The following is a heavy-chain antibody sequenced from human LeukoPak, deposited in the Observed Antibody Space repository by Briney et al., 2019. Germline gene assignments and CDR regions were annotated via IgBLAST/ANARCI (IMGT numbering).Heavy chain of an antibody. V-gene: IGHV3-7*01. D-gene: IGHD3-3*01. CDR2: SEK. J-gene: IGHJ6*03. CDR3: ARDKRITIFREYYYYYMDV. Sequence: SEKYYVDSVKGRFTISRDNAKNSLYLQMNSLRAEDTAVYYCARDKRITIFREYYYYYMDVWGKGTTVTVSS.